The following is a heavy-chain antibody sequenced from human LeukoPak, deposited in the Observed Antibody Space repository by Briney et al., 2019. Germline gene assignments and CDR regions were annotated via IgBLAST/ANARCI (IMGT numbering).Heavy chain of an antibody. V-gene: IGHV3-30*02. Sequence: PGGSLRLSCAASGFTFSSYGMHWVRQAPGKGLEWVAVIWYDGSNKYYADSVKGRFTISRDNSKNTLYLQMNSLRAEDTAVYYCAKDRDYYDSSGALDWGQGTLVTVSS. CDR1: GFTFSSYG. CDR2: IWYDGSNK. D-gene: IGHD3-22*01. J-gene: IGHJ4*02. CDR3: AKDRDYYDSSGALD.